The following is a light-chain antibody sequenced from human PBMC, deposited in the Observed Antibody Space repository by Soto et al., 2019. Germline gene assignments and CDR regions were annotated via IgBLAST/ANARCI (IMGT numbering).Light chain of an antibody. V-gene: IGLV3-21*04. CDR3: QVWDSSTDHVV. CDR2: YDN. Sequence: SYELTQPPSVSVAPGKTARITCGGNNIGSKSVHWYQQKPGQAPVLVIYYDNDRPSGIPERFSGSNSANTATLTISRVEAGDEDDYYCQVWDSSTDHVVFGGGTKLTVL. J-gene: IGLJ2*01. CDR1: NIGSKS.